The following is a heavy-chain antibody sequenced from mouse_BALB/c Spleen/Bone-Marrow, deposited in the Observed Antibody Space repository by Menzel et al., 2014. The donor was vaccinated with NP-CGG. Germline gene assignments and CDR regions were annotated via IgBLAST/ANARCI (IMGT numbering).Heavy chain of an antibody. CDR2: IHPGSGST. Sequence: LQQSGSELVRPGASVKLSCKASGYTFTSYWMHWVKQRPGQGLEWIGNIHPGSGSTNYDEKFKSKATLTVDTSSSTAYMQLSSLTSEDSAVYYCTRLGSTMITTDAYWGQGTLVTVSA. CDR1: GYTFTSYW. J-gene: IGHJ3*01. V-gene: IGHV1S22*01. CDR3: TRLGSTMITTDAY. D-gene: IGHD2-4*01.